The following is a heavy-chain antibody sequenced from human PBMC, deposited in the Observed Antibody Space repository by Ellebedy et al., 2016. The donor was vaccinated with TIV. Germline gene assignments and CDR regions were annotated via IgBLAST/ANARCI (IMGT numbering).Heavy chain of an antibody. J-gene: IGHJ4*02. CDR2: IYYSGST. Sequence: SETLSLXXSVSGGSISSSYWSWIRQPPGKGLEWIGYIYYSGSTNYNPSLKSRVTISVDTSKNQFSLKLTSVTAADTAVYYCASPYPGRLDYWGQGTLVSVSS. V-gene: IGHV4-59*01. CDR3: ASPYPGRLDY. CDR1: GGSISSSY.